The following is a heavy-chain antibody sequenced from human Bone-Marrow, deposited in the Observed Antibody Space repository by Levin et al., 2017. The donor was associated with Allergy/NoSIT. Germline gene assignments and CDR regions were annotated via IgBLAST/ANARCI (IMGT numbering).Heavy chain of an antibody. J-gene: IGHJ4*02. CDR2: ISSSGAAI. CDR3: ARVKSAPFDI. Sequence: GGSLRLSCTASGFTLTTYSMNWVRQAPGKGLEWVAYISSSGAAIYYADSVKGRFTISRENANDSVDLQMSGLRADDSAVSYCARVKSAPFDIGGQGTQVTVSS. V-gene: IGHV3-48*01. CDR1: GFTLTTYS.